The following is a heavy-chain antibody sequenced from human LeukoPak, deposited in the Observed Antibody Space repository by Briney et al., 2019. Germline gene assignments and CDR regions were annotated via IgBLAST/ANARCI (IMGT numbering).Heavy chain of an antibody. J-gene: IGHJ4*02. CDR2: ISGSGGST. Sequence: GGSLRLSCAASGFTFSSYAMSWVRQAPGKGLEWVSAISGSGGSTYYADSVKGRFTISRDNSKNTLYLQMNSLRAEDTAVYYCAKAREAGAAGTTRYYFDYWGRGTLVTVSS. CDR1: GFTFSSYA. CDR3: AKAREAGAAGTTRYYFDY. V-gene: IGHV3-23*01. D-gene: IGHD6-13*01.